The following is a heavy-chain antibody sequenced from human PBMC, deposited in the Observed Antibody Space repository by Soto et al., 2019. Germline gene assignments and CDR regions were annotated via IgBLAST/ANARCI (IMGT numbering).Heavy chain of an antibody. Sequence: PSETLSLTCTVSGGSISSYYWSWIRQPPGKGLEWIGYIYYSGSTNYNPSLKSRVTISVDTSKNQFSLKLSSVTAADTAVYYCARAKYYDSSGYYFILSHFDYWGQGTLVTVSS. J-gene: IGHJ4*02. V-gene: IGHV4-59*01. CDR3: ARAKYYDSSGYYFILSHFDY. D-gene: IGHD3-22*01. CDR2: IYYSGST. CDR1: GGSISSYY.